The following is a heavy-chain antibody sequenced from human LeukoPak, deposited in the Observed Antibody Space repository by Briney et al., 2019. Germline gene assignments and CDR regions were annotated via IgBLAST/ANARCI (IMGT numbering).Heavy chain of an antibody. Sequence: ASVNVSCKASGYTFTSYGISWVRQAPGQGLEWMGWISAYNGNTNYAQKLQGRVTMTTDTPTSTAYMELRSLRSDDTAVYYCASQLLSGDYYYYGMDVWGQGTTVTVSS. CDR3: ASQLLSGDYYYYGMDV. J-gene: IGHJ6*02. D-gene: IGHD2-2*01. V-gene: IGHV1-18*01. CDR2: ISAYNGNT. CDR1: GYTFTSYG.